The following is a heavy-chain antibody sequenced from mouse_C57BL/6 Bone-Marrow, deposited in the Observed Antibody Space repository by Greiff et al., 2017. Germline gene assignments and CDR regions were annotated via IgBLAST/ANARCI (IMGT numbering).Heavy chain of an antibody. J-gene: IGHJ3*01. CDR3: TRIAY. CDR2: IDPENGDT. CDR1: GFNIKDDY. V-gene: IGHV14-4*01. Sequence: VQLQQSGAELVRPGASVKLSCTASGFNIKDDYMHWVKQRPEQGLEWIGWIDPENGDTAYASKFQGKDTITVDTSSYTAYLQLSSLTSEDTAVYYCTRIAYWGQGTLVTVSA.